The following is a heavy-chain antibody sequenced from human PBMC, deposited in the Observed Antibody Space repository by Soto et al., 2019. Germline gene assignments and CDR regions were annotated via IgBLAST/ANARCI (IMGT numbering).Heavy chain of an antibody. V-gene: IGHV4-34*01. J-gene: IGHJ5*02. CDR3: ARGESSSSVNGWFDP. CDR1: GGSFSGYY. CDR2: INHSGST. Sequence: SETLSLTCAVYGGSFSGYYWSWIRQPPGKGLEWIGEINHSGSTNYNPALKSRVTISVDTSKNQFSLKLSSVTAADMALYYCARGESSSSVNGWFDPWGQGTMVTVSS. D-gene: IGHD6-13*01.